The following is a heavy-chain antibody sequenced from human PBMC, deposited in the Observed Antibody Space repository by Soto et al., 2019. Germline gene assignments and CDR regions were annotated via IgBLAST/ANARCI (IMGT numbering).Heavy chain of an antibody. CDR2: IDPSDSYT. CDR3: ARTSMQSRGYSYGHGGMDV. J-gene: IGHJ6*02. Sequence: PGASLKISCKGSGYSFTSYWVSWVRQMPGKGLEWMGRIDPSDSYTNYSPSFQGHVTISADKSISTAYLQWSSLKASDTAMYYCARTSMQSRGYSYGHGGMDVWGQGTTVTVSS. V-gene: IGHV5-10-1*01. D-gene: IGHD5-18*01. CDR1: GYSFTSYW.